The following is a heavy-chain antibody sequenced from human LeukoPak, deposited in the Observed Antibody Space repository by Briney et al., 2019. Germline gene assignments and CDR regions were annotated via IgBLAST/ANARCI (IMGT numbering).Heavy chain of an antibody. CDR1: VYTFTSYA. CDR2: ISTYNGHT. CDR3: AREDNLMDFWSGYSDY. D-gene: IGHD3-3*01. J-gene: IGHJ4*02. Sequence: ASVKVSCKASVYTFTSYAISWVRQAPGQGLECMGWISTYNGHTNCAQKLQGRVTMTTDTSTRTACMELRSLRSDDTAVYYGAREDNLMDFWSGYSDYWGQGTLVTVSS. V-gene: IGHV1-18*01.